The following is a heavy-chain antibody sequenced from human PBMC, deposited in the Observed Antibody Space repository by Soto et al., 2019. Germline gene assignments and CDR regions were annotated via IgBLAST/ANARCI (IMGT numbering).Heavy chain of an antibody. CDR2: IWYDGSNK. D-gene: IGHD6-13*01. CDR3: ARDDRSTGFDY. J-gene: IGHJ4*02. V-gene: IGHV3-33*01. CDR1: GFTFSSYG. Sequence: GGSLRLSCAASGFTFSSYGMHWVRQAPGKGLEWVAVIWYDGSNKYYADSVKGRFTISRDNSKNTLYLQMNSLRAEDTAVYYCARDDRSTGFDYWGQGTLVTVSS.